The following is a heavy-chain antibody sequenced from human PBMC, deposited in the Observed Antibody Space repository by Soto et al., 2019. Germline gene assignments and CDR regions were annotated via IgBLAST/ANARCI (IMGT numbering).Heavy chain of an antibody. D-gene: IGHD2-2*01. CDR1: GGSISSYY. V-gene: IGHV4-59*01. CDR3: ARAPPDVVVPAASFDY. Sequence: PSETLSLTCTVSGGSISSYYWSWIRQPPGKGLEWIGYIYYSGSTNYNPSLKSRVTISVDTSKNQFSLKLSSVTAADTAVYYCARAPPDVVVPAASFDYWGQGTLVTVSS. J-gene: IGHJ4*02. CDR2: IYYSGST.